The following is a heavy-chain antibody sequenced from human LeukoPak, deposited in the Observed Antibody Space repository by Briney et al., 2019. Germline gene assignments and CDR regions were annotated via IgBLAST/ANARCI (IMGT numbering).Heavy chain of an antibody. D-gene: IGHD1-26*01. Sequence: SETLSLTCTVSGGSISNYYWSWIRQPPGKGLEWIGYIYQSGSTDYNPSLKSRVTISVDTSKNQFSLKLSSVTAADTAVYNCARQEGGIVGPYWGQGTLVTVSS. CDR2: IYQSGST. CDR3: ARQEGGIVGPY. J-gene: IGHJ4*02. CDR1: GGSISNYY. V-gene: IGHV4-59*01.